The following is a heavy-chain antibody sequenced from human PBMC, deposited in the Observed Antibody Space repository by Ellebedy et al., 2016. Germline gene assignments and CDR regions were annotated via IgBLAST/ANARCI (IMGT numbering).Heavy chain of an antibody. D-gene: IGHD2-2*01. CDR3: AGGPGIVVVPAAQRLDY. V-gene: IGHV4-34*01. CDR2: INHSGST. CDR1: GGSFSGYY. Sequence: SETLSLXXAVYGGSFSGYYWSWIRQPPGKGLEWIGEINHSGSTNYNPSLKSRVTISVDTSKNQFSLKLSSVTAADTAVYYCAGGPGIVVVPAAQRLDYWGQGTLVTVSS. J-gene: IGHJ4*02.